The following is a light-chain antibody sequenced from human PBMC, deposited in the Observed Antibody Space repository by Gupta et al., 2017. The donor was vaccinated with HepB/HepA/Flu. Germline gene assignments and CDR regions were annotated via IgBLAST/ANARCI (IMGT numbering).Light chain of an antibody. J-gene: IGKJ3*01. CDR1: QSIRSNE. CDR3: QQNCSSFT. V-gene: IGKV3-20*01. CDR2: DAS. Sequence: EGVLTQSPGTLSLSPGERATLSCRASQSIRSNELAWYQQKPGQAPRLIIYDASSRDTGIPVGFRGGGEGKDFTLTIRGRENEDCAGYYGQQNCSSFTFGHGTNVDIK.